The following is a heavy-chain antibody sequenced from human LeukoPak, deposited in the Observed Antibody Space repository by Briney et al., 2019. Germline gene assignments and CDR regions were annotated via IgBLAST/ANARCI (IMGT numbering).Heavy chain of an antibody. CDR3: ARYGGYFDY. CDR1: GGSFSGYY. J-gene: IGHJ4*02. V-gene: IGHV4-34*01. D-gene: IGHD4-23*01. CDR2: INHSGST. Sequence: SETLSLACAVYGGSFSGYYWSWIRQPPGKGLEWIGEINHSGSTNYNPSLKSRVTISVDTSKNQFSLKLSSVTAADTAVYYCARYGGYFDYWGQGTLVTVSS.